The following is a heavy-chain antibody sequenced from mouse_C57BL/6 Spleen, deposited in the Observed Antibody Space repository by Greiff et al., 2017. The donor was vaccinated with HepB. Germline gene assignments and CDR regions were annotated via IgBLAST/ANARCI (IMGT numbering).Heavy chain of an antibody. D-gene: IGHD2-3*01. CDR2: IDPSDSET. J-gene: IGHJ2*01. V-gene: IGHV1-52*01. CDR3: ARGGYDGYYFDY. CDR1: GYTFTSYW. Sequence: QVQLKQPGAELVRPGSSVKLSCKASGYTFTSYWMHWVKQRPIQGLEWIGNIDPSDSETHYNQKFKDKATLTVDKSSSTAYMQLSSLTSEDSAVYYCARGGYDGYYFDYWGQGTTLTVSS.